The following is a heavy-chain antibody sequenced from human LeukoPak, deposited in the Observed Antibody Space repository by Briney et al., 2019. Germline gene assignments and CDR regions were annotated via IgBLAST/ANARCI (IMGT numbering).Heavy chain of an antibody. D-gene: IGHD3-3*01. CDR2: IYYSGST. CDR1: GGSISSSSYY. V-gene: IGHV4-39*01. Sequence: PSETLSLTCTVSGGSISSSSYYWGWIRQPPGKGLEWIGSIYYSGSTYYNPSLKSRVTISVDTSKNQFSLKLSSVTAADTAVYYCASITLRVLDCWGQGTLVTVSS. CDR3: ASITLRVLDC. J-gene: IGHJ4*02.